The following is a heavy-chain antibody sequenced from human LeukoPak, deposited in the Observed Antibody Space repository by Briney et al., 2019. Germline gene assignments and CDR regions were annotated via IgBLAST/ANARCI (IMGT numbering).Heavy chain of an antibody. CDR1: GYSFTSYG. V-gene: IGHV1-18*01. Sequence: SVNVSCKASGYSFTSYGITWVRQAPGQGLEWMGWINPYNGKTNYAQKLQGRVTMTTDTSTSTAYMDLRSLRSDDTAVYYCARERSGWFFSNWGQGTLVTVSS. D-gene: IGHD6-19*01. CDR3: ARERSGWFFSN. CDR2: INPYNGKT. J-gene: IGHJ4*02.